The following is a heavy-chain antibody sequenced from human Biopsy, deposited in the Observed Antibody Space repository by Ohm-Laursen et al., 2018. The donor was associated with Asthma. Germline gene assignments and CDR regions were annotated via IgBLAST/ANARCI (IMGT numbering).Heavy chain of an antibody. D-gene: IGHD3-10*01. CDR2: ISYDGSNK. Sequence: SLRLSCAASGFTFSSFGMHWVRQAPGKGLEWVACISYDGSNKYYADSVKGRSTISRDNSKNTLYLQMSSLRAGDTAVYYCAKDVVWFRELGGMDVRDQGTTVTVSS. CDR1: GFTFSSFG. V-gene: IGHV3-30*18. CDR3: AKDVVWFRELGGMDV. J-gene: IGHJ6*02.